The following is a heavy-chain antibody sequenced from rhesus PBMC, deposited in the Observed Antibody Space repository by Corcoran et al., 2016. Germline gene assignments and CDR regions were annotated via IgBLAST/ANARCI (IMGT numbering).Heavy chain of an antibody. CDR2: IYGSTGST. V-gene: IGHV4-93*01. CDR3: TRGGWYSSWYKNFDY. D-gene: IGHD6-13*01. Sequence: QVQLQESGPAVVKPSETLSLTCAVSGGSMSSSNWWSWIRQSPGKGLEWIGGIYGSTGSTEYNPSLKSRVTSSKDTSKNQCSLKLSSVTAADTAVYYCTRGGWYSSWYKNFDYWGQGVLVTVS. J-gene: IGHJ4*01. CDR1: GGSMSSSNW.